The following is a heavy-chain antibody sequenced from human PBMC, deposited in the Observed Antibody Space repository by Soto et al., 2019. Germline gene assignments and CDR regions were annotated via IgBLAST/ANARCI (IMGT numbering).Heavy chain of an antibody. D-gene: IGHD6-25*01. CDR1: GFTFSSYS. J-gene: IGHJ6*02. V-gene: IGHV3-30*18. CDR2: ISYDGSNK. Sequence: PGGSLRLSCAASGFTFSSYSMNWVRQAPGKGLEWVAVISYDGSNKYYADSVKGRFTISRDNSKNTLYLQMNSLRAEDTAVYYCAKDRRPNYYYGMDVWGQGTTVTVSS. CDR3: AKDRRPNYYYGMDV.